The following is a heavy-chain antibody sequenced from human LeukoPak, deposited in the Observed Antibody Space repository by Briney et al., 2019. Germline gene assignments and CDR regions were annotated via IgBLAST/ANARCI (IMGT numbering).Heavy chain of an antibody. CDR1: GFTFSSYS. Sequence: PGGSLRLSRAASGFTFSSYSMNWVRQAPGQGLEWVSSISSSSSYIYYADSVKGRFTISRDNAKNSLYLQMNSLRAEDTAVYYCARGQYSGRHHWGQGTLVTVSS. CDR2: ISSSSSYI. V-gene: IGHV3-21*01. D-gene: IGHD1-26*01. CDR3: ARGQYSGRHH. J-gene: IGHJ5*02.